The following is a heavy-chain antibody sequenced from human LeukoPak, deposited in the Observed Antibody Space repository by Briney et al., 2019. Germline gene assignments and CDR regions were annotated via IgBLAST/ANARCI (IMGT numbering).Heavy chain of an antibody. CDR1: GFTFSSYG. CDR2: IWYDGSNK. V-gene: IGHV3-33*01. D-gene: IGHD4-17*01. CDR3: ARLHDYGDFDAFNI. J-gene: IGHJ3*02. Sequence: GRSLRLSRAPSGFTFSSYGMHWVRQAPGKGLEWVAVIWYDGSNKYYADTVKGRFTISRDNSKNTLYLQMNILRAEDTAVYYCARLHDYGDFDAFNIWGQGTMVTVSS.